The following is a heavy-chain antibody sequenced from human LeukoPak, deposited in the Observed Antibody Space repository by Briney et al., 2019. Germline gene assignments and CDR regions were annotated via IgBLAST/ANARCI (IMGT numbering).Heavy chain of an antibody. J-gene: IGHJ4*02. CDR2: MYNVGTT. D-gene: IGHD2-2*01. CDR3: ARENGYCSTTSCPFGH. Sequence: GGSLRLSCAASGFTVRDSYMSWVRQPPGKGLEWVSVMYNVGTTDYADSVRGRFTISRDNSKNTLYLRMNGLRPEDTAVYYCARENGYCSTTSCPFGHWGQGTLVTVSP. CDR1: GFTVRDSY. V-gene: IGHV3-66*02.